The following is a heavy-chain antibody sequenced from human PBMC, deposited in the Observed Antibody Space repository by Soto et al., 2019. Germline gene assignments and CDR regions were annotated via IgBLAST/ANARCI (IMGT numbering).Heavy chain of an antibody. J-gene: IGHJ1*01. D-gene: IGHD3-16*01. CDR1: GFTFRSYV. CDR2: TSYHSSDK. Sequence: QVQLVESGGGVVQPGTSLRVSCVVSGFTFRSYVIHWVRQAPGKGLEWVALTSYHSSDKYYGDSVRGRFTISRDNSRNTVDLQMDSLRLEDTALYYCARWGTTGGLDVWGQGTLVSV. CDR3: ARWGTTGGLDV. V-gene: IGHV3-30*19.